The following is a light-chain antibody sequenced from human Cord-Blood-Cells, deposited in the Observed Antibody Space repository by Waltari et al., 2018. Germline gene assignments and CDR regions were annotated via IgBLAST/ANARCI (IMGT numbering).Light chain of an antibody. CDR3: AAWDDSLSGPV. J-gene: IGLJ3*02. Sequence: QSVLTQPPSASGTPGQRVTISCSGSSYNIGSNYVYWYQQLPGTAPKLLIYRNNPRPSAVPDRFSGSKSGTSASLAISGLRSEDETDYYCAAWDDSLSGPVFGGGTKLTVL. CDR1: SYNIGSNY. CDR2: RNN. V-gene: IGLV1-47*01.